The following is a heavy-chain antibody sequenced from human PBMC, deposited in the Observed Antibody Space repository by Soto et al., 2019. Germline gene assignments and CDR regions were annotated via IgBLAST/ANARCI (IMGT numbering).Heavy chain of an antibody. CDR3: ARGLGYDFWSGYYKFWYFDL. V-gene: IGHV1-8*01. CDR1: GYTFTSYD. D-gene: IGHD3-3*01. CDR2: MNPNSGNT. Sequence: QVQLVQSGAEVKKPGASVKVSCKASGYTFTSYDINWVRQATGQGLEWMGWMNPNSGNTGYAQKFQGRVTMTRNTSISTAYMELSSLRSEDTAVYYCARGLGYDFWSGYYKFWYFDLWGRGTLVTVSS. J-gene: IGHJ2*01.